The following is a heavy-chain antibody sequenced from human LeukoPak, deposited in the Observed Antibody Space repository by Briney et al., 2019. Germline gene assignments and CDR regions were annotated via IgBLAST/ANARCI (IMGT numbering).Heavy chain of an antibody. J-gene: IGHJ4*02. V-gene: IGHV3-21*01. Sequence: ETLSLTCTVSGGSISSSSYYWGWIRQPPGKGLEWISSISTSSSHIYYADSVKGRFTISRDNAKKSVFLQMDSLRAEDTAMYYCARDILRGGGGSPCDYWGQGTLVTVSS. D-gene: IGHD2-15*01. CDR2: ISTSSSHI. CDR3: ARDILRGGGGSPCDY. CDR1: GGSISSSS.